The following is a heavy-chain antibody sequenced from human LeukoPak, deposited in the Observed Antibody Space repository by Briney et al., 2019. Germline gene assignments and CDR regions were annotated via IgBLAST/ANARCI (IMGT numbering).Heavy chain of an antibody. V-gene: IGHV4-39*01. CDR1: GGSISSSSYY. CDR2: IYYSGST. Sequence: SETLSLTCTVSGGSISSSSYYWGWIRQPPGKELEWIGSIYYSGSTYYNPSLKSRVTISVDTSKNQFSLRLSSVTAADTAVYYCARHTPKKYYYDSSGYSNGFDIWGQGTMVTVSS. J-gene: IGHJ3*02. CDR3: ARHTPKKYYYDSSGYSNGFDI. D-gene: IGHD3-22*01.